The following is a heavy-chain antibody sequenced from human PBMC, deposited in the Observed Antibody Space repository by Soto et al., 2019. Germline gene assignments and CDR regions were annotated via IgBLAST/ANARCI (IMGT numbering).Heavy chain of an antibody. CDR2: IYWNAAN. CDR1: GISLSTSGVG. J-gene: IGHJ3*01. V-gene: IGHV2-5*01. CDR3: ARGRATLTVFAFVY. Sequence: QITVKGSGPTLVNPTQPLTLTCSLSGISLSTSGVGLGWLRQPPGKALEWLAPIYWNAANHYSPSLKSRLTITKNTSKNRADPTVTHINPVDTSTYYGARGRATLTVFAFVYWYQETMVTVSS. D-gene: IGHD3-9*01.